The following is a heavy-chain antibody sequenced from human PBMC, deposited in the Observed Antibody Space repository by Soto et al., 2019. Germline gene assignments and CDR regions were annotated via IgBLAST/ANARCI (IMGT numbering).Heavy chain of an antibody. V-gene: IGHV1-2*02. D-gene: IGHD1-26*01. CDR1: GYTFSAYY. CDR3: MRGGWGDSPIDY. J-gene: IGHJ4*02. CDR2: INPSNEIT. Sequence: ASVNVSCKTSGYTFSAYYVNWSLLTPGRGFQWLGWINPSNEITTFSQFFQGRVTMTRDTSTNTVHMELNRLTSDDTAVYYCMRGGWGDSPIDYWGQGTQVTVS.